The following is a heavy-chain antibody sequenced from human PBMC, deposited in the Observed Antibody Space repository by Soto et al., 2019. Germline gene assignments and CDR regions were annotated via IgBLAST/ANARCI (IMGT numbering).Heavy chain of an antibody. CDR2: IYYSGST. CDR1: GGSISSYY. Sequence: SSETLSLTCTVSGGSISSYYWSWIRQPPGKGLEWIGYIYYSGSTNYNPSLKSRVTISVDTSKNQFSLKLSSVTAADTAVYYCARDRHYYDSSGLIDYWGQGTLVTVSS. V-gene: IGHV4-59*01. J-gene: IGHJ4*02. D-gene: IGHD3-22*01. CDR3: ARDRHYYDSSGLIDY.